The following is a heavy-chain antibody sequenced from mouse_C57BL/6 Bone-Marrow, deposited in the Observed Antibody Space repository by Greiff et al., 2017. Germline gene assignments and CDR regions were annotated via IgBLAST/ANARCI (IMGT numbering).Heavy chain of an antibody. D-gene: IGHD2-14*01. V-gene: IGHV1-15*01. CDR3: TRGRVRRGHYYAMDY. J-gene: IGHJ4*01. CDR1: GYTFTDYE. Sequence: QVHVKQSGAELVRPGASVTLSCKASGYTFTDYEMHWVKQTPVHGLEWIGAIDPETGGTAYNQKFKGKAILTADKSSSTAYMELRSLTSEDSAVXYCTRGRVRRGHYYAMDYWGQGTSVTVSS. CDR2: IDPETGGT.